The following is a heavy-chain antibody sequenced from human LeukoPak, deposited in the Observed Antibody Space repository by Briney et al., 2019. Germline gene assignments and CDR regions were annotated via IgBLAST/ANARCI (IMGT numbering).Heavy chain of an antibody. Sequence: SVKVSCKASGGTFSSYAISWVRQAPGQGLEWMGGIIPIFGTANYAQKSQGRVTITADESTSTAYMELSSLRSEDTAVYYCARRRSIQLWASFDYWGQGTLVTVSS. D-gene: IGHD5-18*01. CDR1: GGTFSSYA. J-gene: IGHJ4*02. CDR2: IIPIFGTA. CDR3: ARRRSIQLWASFDY. V-gene: IGHV1-69*01.